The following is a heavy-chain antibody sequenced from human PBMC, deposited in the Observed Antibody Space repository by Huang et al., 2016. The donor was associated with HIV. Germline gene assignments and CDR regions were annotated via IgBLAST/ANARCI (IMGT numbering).Heavy chain of an antibody. CDR1: GYTFTNYA. J-gene: IGHJ1*01. CDR2: ISGYNGKT. V-gene: IGHV1-18*01. Sequence: QVQLVQSGAEVKKPGASVKVSCKATGYTFTNYAINWVRKGPGQSLEWMGWISGYNGKTNYAQKVQGRVTMTKDTSTSTAYMELRSLISDDTAVYYCARERYYYDRSGYYTPVEYFHHWGQGTLVTVSS. CDR3: ARERYYYDRSGYYTPVEYFHH. D-gene: IGHD3-22*01.